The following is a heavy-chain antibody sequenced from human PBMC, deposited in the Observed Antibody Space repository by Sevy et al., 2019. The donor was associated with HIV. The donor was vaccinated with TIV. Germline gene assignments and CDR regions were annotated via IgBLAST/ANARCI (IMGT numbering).Heavy chain of an antibody. CDR3: AKDMGFTGTFPLDY. J-gene: IGHJ4*02. CDR2: ITWDGDST. V-gene: IGHV3-43D*04. D-gene: IGHD1-1*01. CDR1: GFTFDDYP. Sequence: GSLRLSCAASGFTFDDYPMHWVRQAPGKRLEWVSLITWDGDSTYYADSVKGRFTISRDNSKNSLYLQMNSLRAEDTALYYCAKDMGFTGTFPLDYWGQGTLVTVSS.